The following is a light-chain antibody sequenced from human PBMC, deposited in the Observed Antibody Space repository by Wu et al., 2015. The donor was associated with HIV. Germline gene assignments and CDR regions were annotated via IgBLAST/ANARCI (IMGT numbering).Light chain of an antibody. V-gene: IGKV3-11*01. CDR3: QQRDAWPLH. CDR2: DVF. J-gene: IGKJ4*01. Sequence: VLTQSPGTLSLSSGQRATLSCRASHNITKYLAWYQQRLGQPPRLLIYDVFNRATGIPIRFTGSGSATDFHLTISSLHPEDSATYYCQQRDAWPLHFVGGT. CDR1: HNITKY.